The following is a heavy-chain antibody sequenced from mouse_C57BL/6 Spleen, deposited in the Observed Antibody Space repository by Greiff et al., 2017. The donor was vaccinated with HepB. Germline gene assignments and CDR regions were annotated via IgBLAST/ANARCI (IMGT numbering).Heavy chain of an antibody. CDR2: ILPSIGRT. V-gene: IGHV15-2*01. J-gene: IGHJ1*03. CDR1: DSEVFPIAY. D-gene: IGHD1-1*01. Sequence: VQLQQSGSELRSPGSSVKLSCKDFDSEVFPIAYMSWVRQKPGHGFEWIGGILPSIGRTIYGEKFEDKATLDADTLSNTAYLELNSLTSEDSAIYYCARSRGSSLYWYFDVWGTGTTVTVSS. CDR3: ARSRGSSLYWYFDV.